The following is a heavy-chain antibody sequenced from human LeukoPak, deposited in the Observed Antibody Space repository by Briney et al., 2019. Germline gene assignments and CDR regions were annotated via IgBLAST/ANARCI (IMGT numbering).Heavy chain of an antibody. CDR1: GGSISSNSYY. D-gene: IGHD3-10*01. CDR3: VRGPYGSGISNWFDP. CDR2: IYYSGST. J-gene: IGHJ5*02. V-gene: IGHV4-39*07. Sequence: SETLSLTCAVSGGSISSNSYYWGWLRQPPGKGLEWIGSIYYSGSTYYNPSLQSRVTLSVDTSKNQFSLKLTSVTAADTAVYYCVRGPYGSGISNWFDPWGQGTLVIVSS.